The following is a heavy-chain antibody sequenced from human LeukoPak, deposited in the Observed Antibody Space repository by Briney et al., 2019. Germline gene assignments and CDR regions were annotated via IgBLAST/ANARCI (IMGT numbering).Heavy chain of an antibody. J-gene: IGHJ4*02. Sequence: GGSLRLSCIASGFTLSSYAMSWVRQAPGKGREWVSAISGSGGSTYYADSVKGRFTISRDNSKNTLYLQMNSLRAEDTAVYYCAKEEYYDFWSGDDYWGQGTLVTVSS. CDR3: AKEEYYDFWSGDDY. V-gene: IGHV3-23*01. CDR2: ISGSGGST. CDR1: GFTLSSYA. D-gene: IGHD3-3*01.